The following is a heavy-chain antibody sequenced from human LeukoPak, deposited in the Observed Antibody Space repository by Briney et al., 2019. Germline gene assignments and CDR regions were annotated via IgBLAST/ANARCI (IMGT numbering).Heavy chain of an antibody. J-gene: IGHJ6*03. CDR1: GFMFSSYG. CDR2: ISGSGGST. CDR3: VKNVNVFYYYIDV. Sequence: GGSLRLSCAGSGFMFSSYGMSWVRQAPGKGLEWVSAISGSGGSTYYADSVKGRFTISRDNSKNTLSLQMNSLRAEDTAVYYCVKNVNVFYYYIDVWGKGTTVTISS. D-gene: IGHD3-10*02. V-gene: IGHV3-23*01.